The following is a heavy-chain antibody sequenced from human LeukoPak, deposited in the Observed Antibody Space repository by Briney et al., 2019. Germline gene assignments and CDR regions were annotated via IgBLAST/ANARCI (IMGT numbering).Heavy chain of an antibody. Sequence: PSETLSLTCTVSGGSISSYYWTWLRQPPGKGLGLEWIGYIYYSGGTNYNPSLKSRVTISIDTPKNQVSLKLSSVTAADTGVYYCARLWDSSSSLDYWGQGTLVTVSS. CDR1: GGSISSYY. CDR2: IYYSGGT. V-gene: IGHV4-59*08. J-gene: IGHJ4*02. D-gene: IGHD6-6*01. CDR3: ARLWDSSSSLDY.